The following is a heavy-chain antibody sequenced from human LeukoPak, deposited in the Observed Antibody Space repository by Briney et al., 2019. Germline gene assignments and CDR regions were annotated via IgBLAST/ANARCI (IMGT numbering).Heavy chain of an antibody. CDR3: AREGSTVTRDYYFDY. J-gene: IGHJ4*02. CDR1: GGSISSSSYY. Sequence: PSETLSLTCTVSGGSISSSSYYWGWIRQPPGKGLEWIGSIYYSGSTYYNPSLKSRVTISVDTSKNQFSLKLSSVTAADTAVYYCAREGSTVTRDYYFDYWGQGTLVTVSS. CDR2: IYYSGST. D-gene: IGHD4-11*01. V-gene: IGHV4-39*07.